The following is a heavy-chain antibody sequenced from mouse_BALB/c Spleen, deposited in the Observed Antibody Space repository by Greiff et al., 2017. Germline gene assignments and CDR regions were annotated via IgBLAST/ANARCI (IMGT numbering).Heavy chain of an antibody. Sequence: LQQSGGGLVKPGGSLKLSCAASGFTFSSYAMSWVRQTPEKRLEWVASISSGGSTYYPDSVKGRFTISRDNARNILYLQMSSLRSEDTAMYYCAREDDGYLYAMDYWGQGTSVTVSS. CDR2: ISSGGST. V-gene: IGHV5-6-5*01. CDR3: AREDDGYLYAMDY. CDR1: GFTFSSYA. J-gene: IGHJ4*01. D-gene: IGHD2-3*01.